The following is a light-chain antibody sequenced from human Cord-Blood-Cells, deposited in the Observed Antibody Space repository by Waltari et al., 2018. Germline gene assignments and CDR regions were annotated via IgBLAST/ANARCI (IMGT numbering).Light chain of an antibody. CDR1: KLGDTY. J-gene: IGLJ2*01. Sequence: SYELTQPPSVSVSPGQTASIPCSGAKLGDTYACWYQQKQGQSPVLVIYQDSKRPSGIPERFSGSNSGNTATLTISGTQAMDEADYYCQAWDSSTVVFGGGTKLTVL. CDR2: QDS. CDR3: QAWDSSTVV. V-gene: IGLV3-1*01.